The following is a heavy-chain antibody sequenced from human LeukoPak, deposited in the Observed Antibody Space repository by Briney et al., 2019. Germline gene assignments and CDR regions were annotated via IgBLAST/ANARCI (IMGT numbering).Heavy chain of an antibody. J-gene: IGHJ4*02. CDR2: VNHSGST. Sequence: PSETLSLTCAVYGGSFSGYSWTWIRQTPGKALEWIGEVNHSGSTNYNPSLKSRVTISVDTSKNQFSLRVNSVTAADTAVYYCARGVRWSIELDYWGQGTLVTVSS. CDR1: GGSFSGYS. D-gene: IGHD4-23*01. CDR3: ARGVRWSIELDY. V-gene: IGHV4-34*01.